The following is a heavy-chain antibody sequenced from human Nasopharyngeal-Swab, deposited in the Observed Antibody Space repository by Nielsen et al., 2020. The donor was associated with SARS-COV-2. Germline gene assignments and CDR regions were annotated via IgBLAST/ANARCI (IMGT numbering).Heavy chain of an antibody. CDR2: ISSNGGST. CDR3: ARDWVPPEDY. V-gene: IGHV3-64*01. D-gene: IGHD3-16*01. Sequence: VRQAPGKGLEYVSAISSNGGSTYYANSVKGRFTISRDNSKNTLYLQMGSLRAEDMAVYYCARDWVPPEDYWGQGTLVTVSS. J-gene: IGHJ4*02.